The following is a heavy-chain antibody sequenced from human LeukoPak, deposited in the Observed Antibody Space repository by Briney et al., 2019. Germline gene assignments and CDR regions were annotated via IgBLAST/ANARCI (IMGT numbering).Heavy chain of an antibody. Sequence: SETLSLTCTVSGVSISGYYWSWIRQPPGKGLEWIGYIYYSGSTDYDPSLKGRVTISVDTSKNQFSLKLTSVTAADTAVYFCARDTAIGEGEFFFDYWGQGTLVTVSS. V-gene: IGHV4-59*01. J-gene: IGHJ4*02. CDR2: IYYSGST. D-gene: IGHD5-18*01. CDR1: GVSISGYY. CDR3: ARDTAIGEGEFFFDY.